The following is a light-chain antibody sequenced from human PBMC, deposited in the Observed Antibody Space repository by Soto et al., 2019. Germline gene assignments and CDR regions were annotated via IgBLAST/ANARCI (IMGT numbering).Light chain of an antibody. Sequence: DIQMTQSPSTLSASVGDRVTITCRASQSISGSLAWYQQKPGQAPKLLIYEASNLKSGVPSRFSGGGSGTEYTLTSSSLQGDHSASYYCEQYNGLWTFGQGTRVEIK. J-gene: IGKJ1*01. CDR2: EAS. CDR3: EQYNGLWT. CDR1: QSISGS. V-gene: IGKV1-5*03.